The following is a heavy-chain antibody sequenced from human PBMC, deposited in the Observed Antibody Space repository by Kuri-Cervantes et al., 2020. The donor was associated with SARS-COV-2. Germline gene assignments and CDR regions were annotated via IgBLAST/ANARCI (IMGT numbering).Heavy chain of an antibody. CDR2: IYSGGST. CDR1: GFTVSSNY. V-gene: IGHV3-66*01. Sequence: GGSLRLSCAASGFTVSSNYMSWVRQAPGKGLEWVSVIYSGGSTCYADSVKGRFTISRDNSKNTLYLQMNSLRAEDTAVYYCASSGSPYYYYGMDVWGQGTTVTVSS. D-gene: IGHD1-26*01. J-gene: IGHJ6*02. CDR3: ASSGSPYYYYGMDV.